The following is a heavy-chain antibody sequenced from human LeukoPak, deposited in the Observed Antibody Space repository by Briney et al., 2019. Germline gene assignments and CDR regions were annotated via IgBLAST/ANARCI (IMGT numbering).Heavy chain of an antibody. Sequence: SETLSLTCTVSGGSISSSPYYWDWIRQPPGKGLEWIGEINHSGSTNYNPSLKSRVTISVDTSKNQFSLKLSSVTAADTAVYYCARGPNRHRGGSLGYWGQGTLVTVSS. CDR2: INHSGST. CDR3: ARGPNRHRGGSLGY. CDR1: GGSISSSPYY. D-gene: IGHD3-16*01. J-gene: IGHJ4*02. V-gene: IGHV4-39*07.